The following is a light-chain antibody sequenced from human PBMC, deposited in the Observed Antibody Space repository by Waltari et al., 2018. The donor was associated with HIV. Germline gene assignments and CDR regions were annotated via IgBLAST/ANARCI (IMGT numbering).Light chain of an antibody. Sequence: SYVLNQPPSVSVAPGKTARITCGGDNIGSKSVHRYQQKPGQATVLAVYDQRDRTSGIPVRFSGSNSVNTATLTISRVEAGDEAVFYCQVWDSGSDHVVFGGGTKLTVL. J-gene: IGLJ2*01. V-gene: IGLV3-21*03. CDR3: QVWDSGSDHVV. CDR2: DQR. CDR1: NIGSKS.